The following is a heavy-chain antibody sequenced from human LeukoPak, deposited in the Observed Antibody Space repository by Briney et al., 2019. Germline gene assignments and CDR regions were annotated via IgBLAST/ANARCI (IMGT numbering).Heavy chain of an antibody. Sequence: GGSLRLSCAASGFSFSNAWMNWVRHAPGKGLESAGRITSKADGGTPDYAAPVKGRFTIYRDDSENTLYLHMNSLISEDSAVYYCTTSSGTGGFAYWGQGSLVTVSS. D-gene: IGHD3-22*01. CDR3: TTSSGTGGFAY. CDR1: GFSFSNAW. CDR2: ITSKADGGTP. V-gene: IGHV3-15*07. J-gene: IGHJ4*02.